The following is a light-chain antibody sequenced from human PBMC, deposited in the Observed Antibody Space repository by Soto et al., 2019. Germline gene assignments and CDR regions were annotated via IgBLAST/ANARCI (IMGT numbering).Light chain of an antibody. J-gene: IGLJ2*01. Sequence: QSVLTQPASVSGSPGQSITISCTGTSSDVGGYNYVSWYQQHPGKAPKLMIFDVSDRPSGVSNRFSASKSGNTASLTISGLQAEDEADYYCSSYTSSSTLVLFGGGTKVTVL. CDR3: SSYTSSSTLVL. CDR2: DVS. V-gene: IGLV2-14*01. CDR1: SSDVGGYNY.